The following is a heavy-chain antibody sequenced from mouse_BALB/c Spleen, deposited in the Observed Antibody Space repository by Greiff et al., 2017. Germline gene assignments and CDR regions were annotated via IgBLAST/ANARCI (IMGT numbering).Heavy chain of an antibody. J-gene: IGHJ2*01. V-gene: IGHV3-8*02. CDR2: ISYSGST. Sequence: VQLQQSGPSLVKPSQTLSLTCSVTGDSITSGYWNWIRKFPGNKLEYMGYISYSGSTYYNPSLKSRISITRDTSKNQYYLQLNSVTTEDTATYYCARYEATHYYFDYWGQGTTLTVSS. CDR3: ARYEATHYYFDY. CDR1: GDSITSGY. D-gene: IGHD1-1*01.